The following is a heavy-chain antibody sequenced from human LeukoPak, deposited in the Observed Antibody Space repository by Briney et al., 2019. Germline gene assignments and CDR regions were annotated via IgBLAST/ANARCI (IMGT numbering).Heavy chain of an antibody. CDR2: IYTSGST. Sequence: SETLSLTCTVSGGSISSYYWSWIRQPAGKGLEWIGRIYTSGSTNYNPSLKSRVTMSVDTSKNQFSLKLSSVTAADTAVYYCARDHATYCTNGVCYTGDYRGQGTLVTVSS. CDR1: GGSISSYY. D-gene: IGHD2-8*01. J-gene: IGHJ4*02. CDR3: ARDHATYCTNGVCYTGDY. V-gene: IGHV4-4*07.